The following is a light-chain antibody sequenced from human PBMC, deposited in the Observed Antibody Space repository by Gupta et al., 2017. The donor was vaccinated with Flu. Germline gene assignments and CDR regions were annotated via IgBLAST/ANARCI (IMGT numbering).Light chain of an antibody. CDR3: SSYKSSATLEYV. CDR2: DVS. Sequence: QSPLPPPPSLSGSPGPPSTISRTASSGHVAAYNYVSWYQHHPGKAPRLMIYDVSIRPTGVSDRFYGSKSGNTASPTISGLQAEYEADEDCSSYKSSATLEYVFGTGTKVTVL. CDR1: SGHVAAYNY. V-gene: IGLV2-14*03. J-gene: IGLJ1*01.